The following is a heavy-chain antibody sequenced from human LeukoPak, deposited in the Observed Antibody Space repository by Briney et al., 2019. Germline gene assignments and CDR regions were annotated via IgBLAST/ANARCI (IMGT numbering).Heavy chain of an antibody. V-gene: IGHV3-23*01. J-gene: IGHJ4*02. CDR3: AKGPHYYDSSGYYYLDY. CDR1: GFTFSSYA. CDR2: ISGSGGST. D-gene: IGHD3-22*01. Sequence: PGGSLRLSCAASGFTFSSYAMSWARQAPGKGLEWVSAISGSGGSTYYADSVKGRFTISRDNSKNTLYLQMNSLRAEDTAVYYCAKGPHYYDSSGYYYLDYWGQGTLVTVSS.